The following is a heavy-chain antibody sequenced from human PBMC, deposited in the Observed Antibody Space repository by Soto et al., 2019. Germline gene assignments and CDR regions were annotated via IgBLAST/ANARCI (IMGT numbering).Heavy chain of an antibody. J-gene: IGHJ4*02. V-gene: IGHV6-1*01. D-gene: IGHD6-13*01. Sequence: SQTLSLTCAISGDSVSSNSAAWNWIRQSPSRGLEWLGRTYYRSKWYNDYAVSVKSRITINPDTSKNQFSLQLNSVTPEDTAVYYCARTTWGLWYSSSCSQSPQFDYWGQGTLVTVSS. CDR3: ARTTWGLWYSSSCSQSPQFDY. CDR2: TYYRSKWYN. CDR1: GDSVSSNSAA.